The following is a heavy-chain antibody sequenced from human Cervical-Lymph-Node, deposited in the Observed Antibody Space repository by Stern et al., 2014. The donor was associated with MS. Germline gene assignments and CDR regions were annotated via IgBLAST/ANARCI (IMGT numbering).Heavy chain of an antibody. J-gene: IGHJ4*02. Sequence: VQLVESGAGVVQPGRSLKLSCAASGFVFRRYALHWVRPAPGKVLEWVALISYDGRDKYYTDSVKGRFTVSRDNSNNTVELEMNSLRLEDTAVYYCAKGGSGSYLDWGQGSLVTVSS. CDR2: ISYDGRDK. V-gene: IGHV3-30*04. CDR1: GFVFRRYA. D-gene: IGHD1-26*01. CDR3: AKGGSGSYLD.